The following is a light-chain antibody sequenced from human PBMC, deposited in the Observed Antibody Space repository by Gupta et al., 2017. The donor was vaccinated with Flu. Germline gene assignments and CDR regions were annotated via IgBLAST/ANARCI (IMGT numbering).Light chain of an antibody. CDR1: SSDVGGYNY. J-gene: IGLJ2*01. Sequence: QSALTPPAPASCSPGQSITISCTGTSSDVGGYNYVSWYQQHPGTAPKLTIYEASTRPSGVSNRFSGSKSGKTASLTISGLQAEDEADYDCSSYTSSSTVVFGGGTKLTV. CDR2: EAS. CDR3: SSYTSSSTVV. V-gene: IGLV2-14*01.